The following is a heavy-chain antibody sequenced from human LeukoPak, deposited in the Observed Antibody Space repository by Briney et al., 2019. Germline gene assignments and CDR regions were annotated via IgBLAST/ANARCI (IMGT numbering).Heavy chain of an antibody. D-gene: IGHD3-16*01. CDR2: INHSGST. CDR1: GGSFSGYY. V-gene: IGHV4-34*01. CDR3: ASVWANTAYYYYYGMDV. J-gene: IGHJ6*02. Sequence: PSETLSLTCAVYGGSFSGYYWSWIRQPPGKGLEWIGEINHSGSTNYNPSLKSRVTISVDTSKNQFSLKLSSVTAADTAVSYCASVWANTAYYYYYGMDVWGQGTTVTVSS.